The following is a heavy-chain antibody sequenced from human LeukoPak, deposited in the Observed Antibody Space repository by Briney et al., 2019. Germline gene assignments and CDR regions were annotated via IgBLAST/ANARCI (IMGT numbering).Heavy chain of an antibody. J-gene: IGHJ4*02. CDR2: ISSSSSYI. D-gene: IGHD3-22*01. CDR3: ARVGVVVITTLDY. Sequence: GGSLRLSCAASGFTFSSYSMNWVRQAPGKELEWVSSISSSSSYIYYADSVRGRFTISRDNAKNSLYLQMNSLRAEDTAVYYCARVGVVVITTLDYWGQGTLVTVSS. V-gene: IGHV3-21*01. CDR1: GFTFSSYS.